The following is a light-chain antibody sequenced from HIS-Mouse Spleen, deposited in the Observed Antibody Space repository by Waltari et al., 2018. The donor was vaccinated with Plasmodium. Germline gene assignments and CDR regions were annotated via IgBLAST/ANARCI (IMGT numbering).Light chain of an antibody. CDR2: DAS. V-gene: IGKV1-33*01. CDR1: QDISNY. CDR3: QQYDNLPPYT. Sequence: DIQMTQSPSSLSASVGDRVTITCQASQDISNYLNWYQQKPGKAPKLLIYDASNLETGVPSRFGGSESGTDFTFTISSLQPEDIATYYCQQYDNLPPYTFGQGTKLEIK. J-gene: IGKJ2*01.